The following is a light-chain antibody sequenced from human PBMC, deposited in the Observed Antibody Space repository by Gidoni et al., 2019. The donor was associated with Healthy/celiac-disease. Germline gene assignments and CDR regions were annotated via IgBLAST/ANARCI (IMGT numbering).Light chain of an antibody. V-gene: IGKV3-20*01. CDR3: QQYGRS. CDR2: GAS. CDR1: QSVSSSY. J-gene: IGKJ3*01. Sequence: EIVFTQSPGTLSLSPGERATLSCRPSQSVSSSYLAWYQQKPGQAPRLLIYGASSRATGIPDRFSGSGSGTDFTLTISRLEPEDFAVYYCQQYGRSFGPGTKVDIK.